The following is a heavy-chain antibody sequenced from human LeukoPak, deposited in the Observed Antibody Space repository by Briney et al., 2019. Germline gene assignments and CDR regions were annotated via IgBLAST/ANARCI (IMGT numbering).Heavy chain of an antibody. CDR3: ARDRARPAALLRHFDY. CDR1: GYTFSNSG. D-gene: IGHD2-2*01. J-gene: IGHJ4*02. CDR2: ISAYNGNT. Sequence: EASVKVSCKTSGYTFSNSGVSWVRQAPGQGLEWMGWISAYNGNTDCPQKFQGRLSMTTDTSTSTAYMVLTSLRSDDTAVYYCARDRARPAALLRHFDYWGQGTLVTVSS. V-gene: IGHV1-18*01.